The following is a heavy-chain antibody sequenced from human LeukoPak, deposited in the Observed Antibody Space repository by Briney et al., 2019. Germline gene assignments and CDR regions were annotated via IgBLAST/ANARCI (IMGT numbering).Heavy chain of an antibody. CDR3: VRGFYSPHY. D-gene: IGHD4-11*01. Sequence: SETLSLTCTVSGGSISSYYWSWIRQPPGKRLEWIGYIFDIGGTNYNPSLNSRVTISVDTSKKQFSLKLNSVTAADTAVYYCVRGFYSPHYWGQGTLVTVSS. J-gene: IGHJ4*02. CDR1: GGSISSYY. CDR2: IFDIGGT. V-gene: IGHV4-59*01.